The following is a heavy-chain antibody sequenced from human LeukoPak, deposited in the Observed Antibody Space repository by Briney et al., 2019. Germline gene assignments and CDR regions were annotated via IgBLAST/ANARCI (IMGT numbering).Heavy chain of an antibody. CDR1: GFTFSDYY. Sequence: GGSLRVSCAASGFTFSDYYMSWIRQAPGKGLEWVSYISSSGSTIYYADSVKGRFTISRDNAKNSLYLQMNSLRAEDTAVYYCARDGILWFGELHDAFDIGGQGTMVTVSS. D-gene: IGHD3-10*01. J-gene: IGHJ3*02. CDR2: ISSSGSTI. CDR3: ARDGILWFGELHDAFDI. V-gene: IGHV3-11*01.